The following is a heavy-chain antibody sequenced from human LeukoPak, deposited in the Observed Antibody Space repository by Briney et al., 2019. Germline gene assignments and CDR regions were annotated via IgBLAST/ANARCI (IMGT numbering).Heavy chain of an antibody. V-gene: IGHV1-69*05. CDR3: ARVATYYYDSSGSNDAFDI. Sequence: SVKVSCKAAGGTFSSYAISWVRQAPGQGLEWMGGIIPIFGTANYAQKFQGRVTITTDESTSTAYMELSSLRSEDTAVYYCARVATYYYDSSGSNDAFDIWGQGTMVTVSS. J-gene: IGHJ3*02. D-gene: IGHD3-22*01. CDR2: IIPIFGTA. CDR1: GGTFSSYA.